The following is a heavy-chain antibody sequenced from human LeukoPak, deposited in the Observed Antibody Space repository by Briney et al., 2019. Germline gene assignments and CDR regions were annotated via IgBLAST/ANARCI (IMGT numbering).Heavy chain of an antibody. V-gene: IGHV3-23*01. D-gene: IGHD6-13*01. CDR2: VDGGGGGA. CDR3: AKQSAGSAAWYSLHYDF. CDR1: GFTLSSYA. J-gene: IGHJ4*02. Sequence: GGSLRLSCAASGFTLSSYAMTWVRQAPGRGLEWVSSVDGGGGGAYYADSVKGRFTISRDNSKDTLYLQMNGLRAEDTAVYFCAKQSAGSAAWYSLHYDFWGQGTLVTVSS.